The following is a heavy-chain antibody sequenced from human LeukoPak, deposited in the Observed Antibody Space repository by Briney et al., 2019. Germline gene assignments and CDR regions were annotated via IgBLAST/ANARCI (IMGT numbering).Heavy chain of an antibody. CDR3: AALRYYYYYMDV. CDR2: SYYGGNT. V-gene: IGHV4-30-4*08. J-gene: IGHJ6*03. CDR1: GGSISSGDYY. Sequence: SQTLSLTCTVSGGSISSGDYYWSWIRQPPGKGLEWIGYSYYGGNTYYSPSLKSRITISVDTSKNQFSLTLTSVTAADTAVYYCAALRYYYYYMDVWGKGTTVTVSS.